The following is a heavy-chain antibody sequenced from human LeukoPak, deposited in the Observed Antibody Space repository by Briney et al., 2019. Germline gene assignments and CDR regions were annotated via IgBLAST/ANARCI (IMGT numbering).Heavy chain of an antibody. CDR1: GVSITSSIDY. CDR2: ILYSGST. V-gene: IGHV4-39*01. D-gene: IGHD3-22*01. Sequence: SETLSLTCSVSGVSITSSIDYWGWIRPPPGKGLEWIGSILYSGSTYYNPSLKSRLTMSIDTSKNQFSLKLSSVTAADTAAYYCARHYYDSSGYRRDYYFDYWGQRTLVTVSS. J-gene: IGHJ4*02. CDR3: ARHYYDSSGYRRDYYFDY.